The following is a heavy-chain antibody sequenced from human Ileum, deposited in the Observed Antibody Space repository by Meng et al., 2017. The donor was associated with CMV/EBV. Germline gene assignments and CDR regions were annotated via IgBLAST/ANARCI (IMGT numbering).Heavy chain of an antibody. V-gene: IGHV3-48*04. Sequence: GESLKISCAASGFTFSSYSMNWVRQAPGKGLEWVSYISSSSSTIYYADSVKGRFTISRDNAKNSLYLQMNSLRVEDTAVYYCARVSSEDFWSGRYPSGCYGMDVWGQGTTVTVSS. CDR2: ISSSSSTI. CDR1: GFTFSSYS. CDR3: ARVSSEDFWSGRYPSGCYGMDV. J-gene: IGHJ6*02. D-gene: IGHD3-3*01.